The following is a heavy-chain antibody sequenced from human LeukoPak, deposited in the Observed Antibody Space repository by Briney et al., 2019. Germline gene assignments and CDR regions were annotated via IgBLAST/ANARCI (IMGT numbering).Heavy chain of an antibody. V-gene: IGHV3-21*01. CDR1: GFIFSSYR. Sequence: PGGSLRLSCAASGFIFSSYRMNWVRQAPGKGLEWVSSISSSSSYIYYADSVKGRFTISRDNAKNSLYLQMNSLRAEDTAVYYCAGHRIAVAGIDYWGQGTLVTVSS. CDR3: AGHRIAVAGIDY. D-gene: IGHD6-19*01. J-gene: IGHJ4*02. CDR2: ISSSSSYI.